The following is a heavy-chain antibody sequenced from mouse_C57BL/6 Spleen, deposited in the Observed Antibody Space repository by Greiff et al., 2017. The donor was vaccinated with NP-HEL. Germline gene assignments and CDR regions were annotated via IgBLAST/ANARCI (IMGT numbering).Heavy chain of an antibody. CDR2: IDPSDSYT. CDR1: GYTFTSYW. D-gene: IGHD2-5*01. Sequence: VQLRQSGAELVKPGASVKLSCKASGYTFTSYWMQWVKQRPGQGLEWIGEIDPSDSYTNYNQKFKGKATLTVDTSSSTAYMQLSSLTSEDSAVYYCARFYYSNHYYAMDYWGQGTSVTVSS. CDR3: ARFYYSNHYYAMDY. V-gene: IGHV1-50*01. J-gene: IGHJ4*01.